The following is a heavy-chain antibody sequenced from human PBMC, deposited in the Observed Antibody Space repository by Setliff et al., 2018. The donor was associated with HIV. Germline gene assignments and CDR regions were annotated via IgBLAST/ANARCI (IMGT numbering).Heavy chain of an antibody. CDR3: ARGSGFIEAAGTDY. V-gene: IGHV1-8*03. CDR1: GYTFTSYD. D-gene: IGHD6-13*01. Sequence: ASVKVSCKASGYTFTSYDINWVRQATGQGLEWMGWMNPNSGHTGYAQKFQGRVTITSDTSISTAYMELSSLRSEDTAVYYCARGSGFIEAAGTDYWGQGTLVIVSS. J-gene: IGHJ4*02. CDR2: MNPNSGHT.